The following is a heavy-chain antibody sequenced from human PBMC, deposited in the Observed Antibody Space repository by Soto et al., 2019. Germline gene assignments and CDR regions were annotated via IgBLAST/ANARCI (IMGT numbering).Heavy chain of an antibody. CDR2: INAGNGNT. CDR1: GYTFTSYA. Sequence: ASVKVSCKASGYTFTSYAMHWVRQAPGQRLEWMGWINAGNGNTKYSQKFQGRVTITRDTSASTAYMELSSLRSEDTAVYYCAIQLSGSYYYYGMDVWGQGTTVTV. J-gene: IGHJ6*02. D-gene: IGHD1-26*01. V-gene: IGHV1-3*01. CDR3: AIQLSGSYYYYGMDV.